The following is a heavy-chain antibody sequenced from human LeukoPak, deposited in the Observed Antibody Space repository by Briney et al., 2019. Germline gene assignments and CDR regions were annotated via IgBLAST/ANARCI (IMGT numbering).Heavy chain of an antibody. CDR2: IYHSGST. J-gene: IGHJ4*02. D-gene: IGHD3-10*01. V-gene: IGHV4-38-2*01. CDR1: GYSISSGYY. Sequence: SETLSLTCAVSGYSISSGYYWGWIRQPPGKGLEWIGSIYHSGSTYYNPSLESRVTISVDTSKNQFSLKLSSVTAADTAVYYCARTYGSGSYPKRYFDYWGQGTLVTVSS. CDR3: ARTYGSGSYPKRYFDY.